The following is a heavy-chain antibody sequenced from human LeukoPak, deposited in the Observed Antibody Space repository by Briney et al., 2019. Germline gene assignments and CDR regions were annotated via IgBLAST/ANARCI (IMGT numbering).Heavy chain of an antibody. CDR1: GGSISSSSYY. CDR2: IYYSGST. V-gene: IGHV4-39*01. J-gene: IGHJ6*02. CDR3: ARLRGYSSGWYYYYYGMDV. D-gene: IGHD6-19*01. Sequence: PSETLSLTCTVSGGSISSSSYYLGWIRQPPGKGLEWIVSIYYSGSTYYNPSLKSRVTISVDTSKNQFSLKLSSVTAADTAVYYCARLRGYSSGWYYYYYGMDVWGQGTTVTVSS.